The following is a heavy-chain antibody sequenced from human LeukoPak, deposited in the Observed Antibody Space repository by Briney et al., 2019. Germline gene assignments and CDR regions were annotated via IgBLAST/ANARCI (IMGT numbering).Heavy chain of an antibody. V-gene: IGHV3-30*02. CDR3: AKTGTDYSINLDAFVI. D-gene: IGHD4-11*01. Sequence: GGSLRLSCAASGFTFSSYGMHWVRQAPGKGLEWVAFIRDDGSNKYYADSVKGRFTISRHNSKNTLYLQMNSLRAEDTAVYYCAKTGTDYSINLDAFVIWGQGTMVTVSS. J-gene: IGHJ3*02. CDR1: GFTFSSYG. CDR2: IRDDGSNK.